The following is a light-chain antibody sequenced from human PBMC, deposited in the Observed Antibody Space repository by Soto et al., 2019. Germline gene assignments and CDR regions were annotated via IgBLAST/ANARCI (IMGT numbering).Light chain of an antibody. CDR3: QQYDNWPWT. J-gene: IGKJ1*01. CDR1: QTIYSN. V-gene: IGKV3-15*01. Sequence: IRMKQSPATLSVSQGERVTLSCRASQTIYSNVAWYQQRPGQSPRLLIYHASSRATGIPARFSGSGSGTEFTLTISSLQSEDFAVYYCQQYDNWPWTFGQGSKVDI. CDR2: HAS.